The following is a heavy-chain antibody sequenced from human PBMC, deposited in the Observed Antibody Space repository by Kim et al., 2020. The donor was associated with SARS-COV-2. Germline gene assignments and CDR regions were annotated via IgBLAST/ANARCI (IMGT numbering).Heavy chain of an antibody. CDR3: ARDGSGSDNKFFYYYMDL. Sequence: WGSLRLSCGGSGFMFSAYSMHWVRQAPGKGLEWVSSITSSSRYIHYADSVKGRFAISRDNAKNSLYLEMNSLRAEDTGVYYWARDGSGSDNKFFYYYMDLWGKGTPVTVSS. V-gene: IGHV3-21*01. CDR1: GFMFSAYS. D-gene: IGHD3-10*01. J-gene: IGHJ6*03. CDR2: ITSSSRYI.